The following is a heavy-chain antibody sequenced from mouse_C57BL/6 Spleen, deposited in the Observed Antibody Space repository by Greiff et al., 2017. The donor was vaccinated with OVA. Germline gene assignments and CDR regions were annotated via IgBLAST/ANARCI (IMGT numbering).Heavy chain of an antibody. CDR2: IWSGGST. D-gene: IGHD2-4*01. V-gene: IGHV2-2*01. J-gene: IGHJ2*01. CDR1: GFSLTSYG. CDR3: ARNYDYVLHYFDY. Sequence: VMLVESGPGLVQPSQSLSITCTVSGFSLTSYGVHWVRQSPGKGLEWLGVIWSGGSTDYNAAFISRLSISKDNSKSQVFFKMNSLQADDTAIYYCARNYDYVLHYFDYWGQGATLTVSS.